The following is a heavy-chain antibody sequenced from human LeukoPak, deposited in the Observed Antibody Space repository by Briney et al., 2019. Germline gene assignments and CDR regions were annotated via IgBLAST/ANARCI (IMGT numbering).Heavy chain of an antibody. CDR3: ARAGHCTNGICYTADLDY. J-gene: IGHJ4*02. D-gene: IGHD2-8*01. Sequence: GGSLRLSCAASGFTFSSYAMSWVRQAPGKGLEWVSAISGSGGSTYYAAPVRGQFTISRDNSKNTLYLQMNSLRAEDTAAHYCARAGHCTNGICYTADLDYWGQGTLVTVSS. CDR2: ISGSGGST. CDR1: GFTFSSYA. V-gene: IGHV3-23*01.